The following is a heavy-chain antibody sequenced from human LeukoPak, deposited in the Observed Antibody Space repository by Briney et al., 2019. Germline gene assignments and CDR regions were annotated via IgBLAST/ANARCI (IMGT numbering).Heavy chain of an antibody. Sequence: GGSLRLSCVASEFIFSDYRMSWVRQAPGKGLEWVANIKQGGREEKYVGSVKGRFAISRDDAKSTLYLQMDSLSGGDTAVYYCARDNGGWFDSWGRGTLVTVSS. CDR2: IKQGGREE. CDR3: ARDNGGWFDS. CDR1: EFIFSDYR. V-gene: IGHV3-7*03. D-gene: IGHD3-10*01. J-gene: IGHJ5*01.